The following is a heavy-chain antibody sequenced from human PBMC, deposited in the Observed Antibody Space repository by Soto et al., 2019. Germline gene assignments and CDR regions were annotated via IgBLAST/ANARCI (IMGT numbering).Heavy chain of an antibody. V-gene: IGHV4-39*01. CDR3: ARGYCSGGSCYRY. CDR1: GGSISSSSYY. Sequence: SETLSLTCTVSGGSISSSSYYWGWIRQPPGKGLEWIGSIYYSGSTYYNPSLKSRVTISVDTSKNQFSLKLSSVAAADTAVYYCARGYCSGGSCYRYWGQGSQVTVSS. CDR2: IYYSGST. J-gene: IGHJ4*02. D-gene: IGHD2-15*01.